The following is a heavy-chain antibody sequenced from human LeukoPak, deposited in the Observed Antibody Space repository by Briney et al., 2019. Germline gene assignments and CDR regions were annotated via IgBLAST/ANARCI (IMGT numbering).Heavy chain of an antibody. CDR2: IYSGGTT. J-gene: IGHJ4*02. CDR3: ASPGVGGDLDY. Sequence: GSLRLSCAASGFTVSSNYMTWVRQAPGKGLEGVSVIYSGGTTFYADSVKGRFTASRDNSKNTLFLQMNSLRAEDTAVYYCASPGVGGDLDYWGQGTLVTVSS. D-gene: IGHD2-21*01. CDR1: GFTVSSNY. V-gene: IGHV3-53*01.